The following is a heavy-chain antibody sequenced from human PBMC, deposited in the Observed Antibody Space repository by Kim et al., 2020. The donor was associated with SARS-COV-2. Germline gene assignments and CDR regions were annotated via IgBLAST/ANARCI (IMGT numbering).Heavy chain of an antibody. CDR2: IHYAGST. Sequence: SETLSLTCTVSGGSINYYYWSWIRQSPGKGLEWIGYIHYAGSTNYNPSLKSRVTISIDTSKNQFSLKLSSVTAAATAVYYCARAHDSLTAQGGFDPWGQGTLVTVPS. CDR1: GGSINYYY. V-gene: IGHV4-59*01. CDR3: ARAHDSLTAQGGFDP. D-gene: IGHD3-9*01. J-gene: IGHJ5*02.